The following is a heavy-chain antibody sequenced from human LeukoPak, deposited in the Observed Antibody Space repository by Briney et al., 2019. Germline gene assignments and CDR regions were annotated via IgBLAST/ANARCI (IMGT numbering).Heavy chain of an antibody. D-gene: IGHD3-9*01. Sequence: GGSLRLSCAASGFPFSSYAMSWVRQSPGKGLEWVSAISGGNGNTYYADSVRGRFTISRGSSKNTLYLQMNSLRAEDTAVYYCAKFYDILTGYFDYWGQGTLVTVSS. V-gene: IGHV3-23*01. CDR1: GFPFSSYA. J-gene: IGHJ4*02. CDR2: ISGGNGNT. CDR3: AKFYDILTGYFDY.